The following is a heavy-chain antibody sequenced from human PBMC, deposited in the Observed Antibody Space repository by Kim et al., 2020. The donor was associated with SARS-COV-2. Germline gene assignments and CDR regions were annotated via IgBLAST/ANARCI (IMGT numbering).Heavy chain of an antibody. V-gene: IGHV3-30*01. D-gene: IGHD5-12*01. CDR3: ASLVADGYTDY. CDR2: K. J-gene: IGHJ4*02. Sequence: KYYADSMKRRFTISSDNSKNPLYLQMNSLGAEDTAVYYCASLVADGYTDYWGQGTLVTVSS.